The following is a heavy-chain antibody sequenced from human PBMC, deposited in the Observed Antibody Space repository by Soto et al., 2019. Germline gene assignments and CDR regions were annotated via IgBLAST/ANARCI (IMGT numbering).Heavy chain of an antibody. CDR2: TYYTSMWFY. D-gene: IGHD1-1*01. CDR3: AGGPSLPGSFFAS. Sequence: PSQTLSLTCAISGGSVFSETTAWNWIRQSPSRGLEWLGRTYYTSMWFYDYAVSVKSRITISPDTSKNQFSLQLSSVTPEDTAVYFCAGGPSLPGSFFASWGQGTLVTVSS. CDR1: GGSVFSETTA. V-gene: IGHV6-1*01. J-gene: IGHJ4*02.